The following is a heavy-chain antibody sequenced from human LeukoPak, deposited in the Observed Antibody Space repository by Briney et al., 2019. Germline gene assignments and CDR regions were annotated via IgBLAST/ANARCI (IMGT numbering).Heavy chain of an antibody. CDR1: GGTFSSYT. CDR3: ARATDRVYNWFDP. J-gene: IGHJ5*02. V-gene: IGHV1-69*02. CDR2: IIPILGIA. Sequence: SVKVSCKASGGTFSSYTISWVRQAPGEGLEWMGRIIPILGIANYAQKFQGRVTITADKSTSTAYMELSSLRSEDTAVYYCARATDRVYNWFDPWGQGTLVTVPS.